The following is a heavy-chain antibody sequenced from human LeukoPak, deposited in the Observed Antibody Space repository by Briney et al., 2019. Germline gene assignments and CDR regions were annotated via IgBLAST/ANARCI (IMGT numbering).Heavy chain of an antibody. J-gene: IGHJ5*02. CDR1: GFTFRKHW. V-gene: IGHV3-7*01. CDR3: ARRGTIAVPVFWFDP. Sequence: GGSLRLSCAATGFTFRKHWMSWVRQAIGKGLECVAKINEDGSEKHYVDSVKGRFTISRDNARNSLSLQMNNLRAEDTAVYYCARRGTIAVPVFWFDPWGQGTLVIVSS. D-gene: IGHD6-19*01. CDR2: INEDGSEK.